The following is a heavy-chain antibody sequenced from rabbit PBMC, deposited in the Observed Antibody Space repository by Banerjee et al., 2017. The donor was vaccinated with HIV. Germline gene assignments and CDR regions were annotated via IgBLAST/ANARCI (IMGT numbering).Heavy chain of an antibody. CDR3: AREGYGDGTGDYDL. D-gene: IGHD7-1*01. V-gene: IGHV1S45*01. CDR1: GFTFSSYW. CDR2: IDVGSSGTT. Sequence: QEQLEESGGGLVKPEGSLTLTCTASGFTFSSYWICWVRQAPGKELEWIACIDVGSSGTTYYANWAKGRFTISKTSSTTVTLQMTSLTAADTATYFCAREGYGDGTGDYDLWGQGTLVTVS. J-gene: IGHJ6*01.